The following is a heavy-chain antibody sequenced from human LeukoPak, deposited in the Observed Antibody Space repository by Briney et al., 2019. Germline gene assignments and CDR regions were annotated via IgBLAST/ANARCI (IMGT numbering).Heavy chain of an antibody. D-gene: IGHD6-6*01. Sequence: PGGSLRLCCAASIFTFRDRFMSWIRQPPGKGLEWVSYISSSGSDTYYSDSVKGRFTVSRDNAQNSLFLQMNSLRAEDTAVYYCATAPTEDGHGSSPGYWGQGTLVTVSS. J-gene: IGHJ4*02. V-gene: IGHV3-11*04. CDR2: ISSSGSDT. CDR3: ATAPTEDGHGSSPGY. CDR1: IFTFRDRF.